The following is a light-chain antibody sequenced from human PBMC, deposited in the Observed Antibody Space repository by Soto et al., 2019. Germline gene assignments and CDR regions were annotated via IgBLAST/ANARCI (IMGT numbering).Light chain of an antibody. CDR1: SSDVGSYNL. V-gene: IGLV2-23*02. J-gene: IGLJ1*01. CDR2: EVS. CDR3: CSYAGSSTYV. Sequence: QSALTQPASVSGSPGQSITISCTGTSSDVGSYNLVSWYQQHPGKAPKVMIYEVSKRPSGVSNRFSGSKFGNTASLTISGLQADHEADYYCCSYAGSSTYVFGTGTKLTVL.